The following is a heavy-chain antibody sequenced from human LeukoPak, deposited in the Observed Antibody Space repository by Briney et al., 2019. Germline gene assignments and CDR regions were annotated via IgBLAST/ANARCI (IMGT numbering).Heavy chain of an antibody. CDR1: GFTFSNYW. V-gene: IGHV3-74*01. D-gene: IGHD2-2*01. CDR2: IVSDGSST. Sequence: GGSLRLSCAASGFTFSNYWMYWVRQAPGKGLVWVSRIVSDGSSTSHADSVKGRFTISRDNAKNTLYLQMNSLRAEDTAVYYCARGGSVSCHHWGQGTLVTVSS. J-gene: IGHJ1*01. CDR3: ARGGSVSCHH.